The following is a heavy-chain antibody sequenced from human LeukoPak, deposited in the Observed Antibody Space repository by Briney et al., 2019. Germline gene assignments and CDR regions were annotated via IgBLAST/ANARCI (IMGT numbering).Heavy chain of an antibody. V-gene: IGHV1-18*01. D-gene: IGHD3-16*02. Sequence: GASVKVSCKASGYSFTSFGISWVRQAPGQGLEWMGWISTYNANTNYAQKYQGRVTMTTDTSTSTAYMELRSLRSDDTAVYFCARVFSFGDYIWGSYRYYFDYRGQGTLVTVSS. CDR2: ISTYNANT. J-gene: IGHJ4*02. CDR1: GYSFTSFG. CDR3: ARVFSFGDYIWGSYRYYFDY.